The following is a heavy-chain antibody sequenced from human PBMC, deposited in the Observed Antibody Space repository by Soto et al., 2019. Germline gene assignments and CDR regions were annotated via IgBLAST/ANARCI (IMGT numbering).Heavy chain of an antibody. V-gene: IGHV4-30-4*01. D-gene: IGHD2-21*02. J-gene: IGHJ6*02. CDR3: VREDDGGDRDYYGLDV. Sequence: QVQLQESDPGLVRPSQTLSLTCTVSGGSISVEHYHWTWIRQPPGKGLEWIGYIHYSGSVYYNPSLQSRLSMSLDTSKNLFSLKLASVTAADTAVYFCVREDDGGDRDYYGLDVWGQGTTVTVSS. CDR2: IHYSGSV. CDR1: GGSISVEHYH.